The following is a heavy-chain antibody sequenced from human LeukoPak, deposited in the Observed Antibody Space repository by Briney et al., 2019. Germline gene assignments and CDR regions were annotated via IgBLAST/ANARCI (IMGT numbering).Heavy chain of an antibody. V-gene: IGHV3-11*01. CDR1: GFTFSDYY. CDR3: ARGGAQGMDV. D-gene: IGHD1-26*01. CDR2: ISGDSNII. Sequence: EGSLRLSCAASGFTFSDYYMTWIRQAPGKGLEWVSYISGDSNIIYYGDSVKGRFTISRDNAKNSLYLQMNSLRGEDTAVYFCARGGAQGMDVWGQGTTVTVSS. J-gene: IGHJ6*02.